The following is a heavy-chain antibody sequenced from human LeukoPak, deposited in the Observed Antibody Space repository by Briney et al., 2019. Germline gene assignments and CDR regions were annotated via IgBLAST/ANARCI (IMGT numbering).Heavy chain of an antibody. D-gene: IGHD5-24*01. Sequence: SETLSLTCTVSGGSITSSYYWGWIRQPPGKGLEWIGGISSSGGTYYNPSLKSRFTMSVDTSKSQFSLKLNSVTAADTAVYSCARQERRDGSPKGCFDIWGQGTMVTVSS. CDR3: ARQERRDGSPKGCFDI. CDR1: GGSITSSYY. J-gene: IGHJ3*02. CDR2: ISSSGGT. V-gene: IGHV4-39*01.